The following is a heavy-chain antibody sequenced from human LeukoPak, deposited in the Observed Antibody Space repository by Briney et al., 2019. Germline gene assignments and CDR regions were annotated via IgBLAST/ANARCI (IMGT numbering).Heavy chain of an antibody. CDR3: AGGGFMITLGGVYYMGV. Sequence: SETLSLTCTVSGGSISSSSYYWGWIRQPPGKGLEWIGSIYYSGSTYYNPSLKSRVTISVDTSKNQFSLKLTSVTAADTAVYYCAGGGFMITLGGVYYMGVWGKGTTVTISS. CDR2: IYYSGST. D-gene: IGHD3-16*01. J-gene: IGHJ6*03. V-gene: IGHV4-39*01. CDR1: GGSISSSSYY.